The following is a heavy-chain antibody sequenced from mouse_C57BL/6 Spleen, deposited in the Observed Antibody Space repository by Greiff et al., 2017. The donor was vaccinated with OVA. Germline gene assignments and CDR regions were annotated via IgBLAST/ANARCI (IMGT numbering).Heavy chain of an antibody. Sequence: VQLQQPGAELVKPGASVKMSCKASGYTFTSYWITWVKQRPGQGLEWIGDIYPGSGSTNYNEKFKSKATLTVDTSSSTAYMQLSSLTSEDSAVYYCARWGTTGRGDAMDYWGQGTSVTVSS. CDR1: GYTFTSYW. CDR3: ARWGTTGRGDAMDY. D-gene: IGHD1-1*01. J-gene: IGHJ4*01. CDR2: IYPGSGST. V-gene: IGHV1-55*01.